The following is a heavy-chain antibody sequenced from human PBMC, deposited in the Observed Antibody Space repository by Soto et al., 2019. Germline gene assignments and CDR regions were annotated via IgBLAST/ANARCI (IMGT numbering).Heavy chain of an antibody. V-gene: IGHV4-61*01. CDR2: IYYSGST. CDR3: ARHYDSSGHDY. D-gene: IGHD3-22*01. CDR1: GGSISSSSYY. Sequence: SETLSLTCTVSGGSISSSSYYWSWIRQPPGKGLEWIGYIYYSGSTNYNPSLKSRVTISVDTSKNQFSLKLSSVTAADTAVYYCARHYDSSGHDYWGQGTLVTVSS. J-gene: IGHJ4*02.